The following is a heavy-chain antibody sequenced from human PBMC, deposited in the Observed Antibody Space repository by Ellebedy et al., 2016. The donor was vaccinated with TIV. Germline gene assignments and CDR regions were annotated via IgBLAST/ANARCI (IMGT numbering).Heavy chain of an antibody. D-gene: IGHD3-16*01. CDR3: ARGSLEDDY. CDR1: GGSVSSGSYY. V-gene: IGHV4-61*01. CDR2: IYYSGST. Sequence: SETLSLTXTVSGGSVSSGSYYWSWIRQPPGKGLEWIGYIYYSGSTNYNPSLKSRVTISVDTSKNQFSLKLSSVTAADTAVYYCARGSLEDDYWGQGTLVTVSS. J-gene: IGHJ4*02.